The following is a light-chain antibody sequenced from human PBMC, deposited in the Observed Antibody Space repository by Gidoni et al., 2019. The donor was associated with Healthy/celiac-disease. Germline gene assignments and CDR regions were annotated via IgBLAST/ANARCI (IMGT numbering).Light chain of an antibody. V-gene: IGKV1-39*01. CDR2: AAS. CDR3: QQSYSIRRFT. Sequence: DIQMTQSPSSLSASVGDRVTITCRASQSISSYLNWYQQKPGKAPKLLIYAASSLQSGVPSRFSGSGSGTDFTLTISSLQPEDFATYYCQQSYSIRRFTFXGXTKVEIK. CDR1: QSISSY. J-gene: IGKJ4*01.